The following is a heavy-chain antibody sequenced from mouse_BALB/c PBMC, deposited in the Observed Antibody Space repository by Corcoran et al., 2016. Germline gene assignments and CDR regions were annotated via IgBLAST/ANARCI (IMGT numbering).Heavy chain of an antibody. J-gene: IGHJ2*01. CDR2: INPYNGAT. D-gene: IGHD2-1*01. V-gene: IGHV1-26*01. CDR1: GYSFTGYY. CDR3: ARNYYGNYGDYFDY. Sequence: EVQLQQSGPELVKPGASVKISCKASGYSFTGYYMHWVKQSHVKSLEWIGRINPYNGATSYSQNFKDKVSLTVDKSSSTAYMELHSLTSEDSAVYYCARNYYGNYGDYFDYWGQGTTLTVSS.